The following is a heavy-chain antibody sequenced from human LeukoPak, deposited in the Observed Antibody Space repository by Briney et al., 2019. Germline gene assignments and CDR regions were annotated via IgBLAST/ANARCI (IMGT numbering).Heavy chain of an antibody. CDR3: ARGVATIDY. CDR2: IIDSGGGT. V-gene: IGHV3-23*01. Sequence: GGSLRLSCAASGFTFSIYAMTWVRQAPGKGLEWVSTIIDSGGGTYYADSVKGRFTISRDNSNNTLYLQMNSLRADDTALYYCARGVATIDYWGQGTLVTVSS. CDR1: GFTFSIYA. J-gene: IGHJ4*02. D-gene: IGHD5-12*01.